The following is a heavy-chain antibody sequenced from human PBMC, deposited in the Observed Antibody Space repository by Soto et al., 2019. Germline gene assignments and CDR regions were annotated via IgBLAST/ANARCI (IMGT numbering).Heavy chain of an antibody. CDR1: GYTFTSYY. CDR2: INPSGGST. CDR3: APDLGSGYWTFDY. V-gene: IGHV1-46*01. J-gene: IGHJ4*02. Sequence: GASVKVSCKAAGYTFTSYYMHWVRQAPGQGLEWMGIINPSGGSTSYAQKFQGRVTMTRDTSTSTVYMELSSLRSEDTAVYYCAPDLGSGYWTFDYWGQGTLVTVSS. D-gene: IGHD3-10*01.